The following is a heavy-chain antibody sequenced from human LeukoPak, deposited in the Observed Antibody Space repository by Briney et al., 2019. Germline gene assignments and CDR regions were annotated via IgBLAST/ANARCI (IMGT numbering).Heavy chain of an antibody. D-gene: IGHD2-21*02. J-gene: IGHJ4*02. Sequence: GESLKTSCKGSGYSFTSYWIGWVRQMPGKGLEWMGIIYPGDSDTRYSPSFQGQVTISADKSISTAYLQWSSLKASDTAMYYCARLDSTYVVVTAIPPHFDYWGQGTLVTVSS. V-gene: IGHV5-51*01. CDR3: ARLDSTYVVVTAIPPHFDY. CDR2: IYPGDSDT. CDR1: GYSFTSYW.